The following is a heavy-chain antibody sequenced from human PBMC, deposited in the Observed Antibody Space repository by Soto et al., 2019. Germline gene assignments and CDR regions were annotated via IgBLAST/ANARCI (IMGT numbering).Heavy chain of an antibody. CDR1: GFTFSGSA. CDR2: IKSKANGYAT. D-gene: IGHD1-26*01. Sequence: EVQLVESGGGLVQPGGSLKLSCAASGFTFSGSAIHWVRQASGKGLEWVSRIKSKANGYATAYAASVKGRFTISRDDSKNTAYLQMNSLKTEDTAVYYCTRVEVIVGSLWVQGTLVTVSS. V-gene: IGHV3-73*02. CDR3: TRVEVIVGSL. J-gene: IGHJ4*02.